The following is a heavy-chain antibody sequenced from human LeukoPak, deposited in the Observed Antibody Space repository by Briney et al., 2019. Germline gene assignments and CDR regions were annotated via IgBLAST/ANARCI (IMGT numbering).Heavy chain of an antibody. V-gene: IGHV3-30*02. CDR3: ARHFRPSPEYYFDY. CDR2: IRYDGSNK. CDR1: AFTFSNYG. J-gene: IGHJ4*02. D-gene: IGHD3-3*02. Sequence: GGSLRLSCAASAFTFSNYGMHWVRQAPGKGLEWVAFIRYDGSNKYYADSVKGRFTISRDNSKNTLYLQMNSLRAEDTAVYYCARHFRPSPEYYFDYWGQGTLVTVSS.